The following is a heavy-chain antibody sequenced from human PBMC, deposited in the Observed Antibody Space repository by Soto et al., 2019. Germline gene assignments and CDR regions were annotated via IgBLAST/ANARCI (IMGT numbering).Heavy chain of an antibody. Sequence: ASVKVSCKASGYTFTSYYMHWVRQAPGQGLEWMGIINPSGGSTSYAQKFQGRVTMTRDTSTSTVYMELSSLRSEDTAVYYCARGHYDSSGYYQTPGVYWGQGTLVTVSS. D-gene: IGHD3-22*01. J-gene: IGHJ4*02. CDR3: ARGHYDSSGYYQTPGVY. CDR1: GYTFTSYY. CDR2: INPSGGST. V-gene: IGHV1-46*01.